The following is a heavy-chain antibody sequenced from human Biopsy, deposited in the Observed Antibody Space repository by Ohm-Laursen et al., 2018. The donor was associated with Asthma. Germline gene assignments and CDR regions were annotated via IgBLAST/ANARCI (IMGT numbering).Heavy chain of an antibody. CDR2: ISYDGSNK. CDR1: GFTFSNYA. CDR3: AKGSTYGMDV. J-gene: IGHJ6*02. V-gene: IGHV3-30*18. Sequence: SLRLSCAASGFTFSNYAMSWVRQAPGKGLEWVAVISYDGSNKYYADSVKGRFTISRDNSKNTLYLQMNSLRAEDTAVYYCAKGSTYGMDVWGQGTTVTVSS.